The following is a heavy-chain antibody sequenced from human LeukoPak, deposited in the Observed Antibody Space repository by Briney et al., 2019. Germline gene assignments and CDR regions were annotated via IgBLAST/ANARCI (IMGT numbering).Heavy chain of an antibody. CDR3: PRLPSAGYYYYYAIDG. CDR2: ISYDGSNK. Sequence: PGRSLTLSCAASGFTISSYAMHWVRQAPGKGLEWVAVISYDGSNKYYADSVKGRFTISRDNSKNTLYLQMNSLRAEDTAVYYCPRLPSAGYYYYYAIDGWGQGTTVTVSS. CDR1: GFTISSYA. V-gene: IGHV3-30-3*01. J-gene: IGHJ6*01.